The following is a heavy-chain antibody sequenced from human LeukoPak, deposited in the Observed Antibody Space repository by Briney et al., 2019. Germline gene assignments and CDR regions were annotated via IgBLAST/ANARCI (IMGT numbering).Heavy chain of an antibody. J-gene: IGHJ4*02. CDR2: MNPNSGNT. V-gene: IGHV1-8*01. Sequence: PEASVKVSCKASGYTFMNYDINWVRQATGQGPEWMGWMNPNSGNTGYAQKFQGRVTMTRNTPISTAYMELSSLRSEDTAVYYCARGLNGAVRFDYWGQGTLVTVSS. CDR1: GYTFMNYD. CDR3: ARGLNGAVRFDY. D-gene: IGHD3-10*01.